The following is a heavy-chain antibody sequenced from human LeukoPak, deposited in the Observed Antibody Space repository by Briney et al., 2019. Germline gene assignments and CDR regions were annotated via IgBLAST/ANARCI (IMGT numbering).Heavy chain of an antibody. CDR2: MNPSGGST. CDR3: ARDLPGAARGFDY. Sequence: ASVRVSCKAPGYSLTSYCMNGVRQAPGQWLEWMGTMNPSGGSTSYAQKFQGRVTMTRDTSTSTVYMELSSLRSEDTAVYYCARDLPGAARGFDYWGQGTLVTVSS. D-gene: IGHD7-27*01. V-gene: IGHV1-46*01. J-gene: IGHJ4*02. CDR1: GYSLTSYC.